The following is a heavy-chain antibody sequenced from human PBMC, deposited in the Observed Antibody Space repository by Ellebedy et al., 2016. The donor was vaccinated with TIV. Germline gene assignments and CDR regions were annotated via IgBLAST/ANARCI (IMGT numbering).Heavy chain of an antibody. CDR1: GSPIFSSTNY. Sequence: MPSETLSLTCTVPGSPIFSSTNYWGSVRQSPGKGLEWVGTTFYDGTTYYNPSLKRRLTISVDTSRNHFSLTLNSVTAADTATYYCSRHLGVRAFEYWGPGTMVTVAS. D-gene: IGHD2/OR15-2a*01. J-gene: IGHJ3*01. CDR3: SRHLGVRAFEY. V-gene: IGHV4-39*02. CDR2: TFYDGTT.